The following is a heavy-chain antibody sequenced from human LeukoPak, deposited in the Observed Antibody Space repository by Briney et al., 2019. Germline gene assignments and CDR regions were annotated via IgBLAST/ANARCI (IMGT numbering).Heavy chain of an antibody. CDR3: ARHRPMPYSFDC. V-gene: IGHV4-59*08. CDR1: GASINTYY. CDR2: IYYSGTT. Sequence: PSETLSLTCTVSGASINTYYWSWIRQPPGKGLEWIGYIYYSGTTSYNPSLKTRVTISIDTSKNQFSLKLSSVTAADTAVYYCARHRPMPYSFDCWGQGTLVTVSS. J-gene: IGHJ4*02. D-gene: IGHD2-2*01.